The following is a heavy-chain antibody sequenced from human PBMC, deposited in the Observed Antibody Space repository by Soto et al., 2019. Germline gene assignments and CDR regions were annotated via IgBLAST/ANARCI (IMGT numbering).Heavy chain of an antibody. Sequence: QVQLVESGGGVVQPGRSLRLSCTASGFTISSSDMHWVRRALGKGLEWVAILSYDGRNKNYADSVKGRFIISRDNSKNTLYLQMNSLKTEDTAVYYCAKPDSSAFDYWGPGSLVSVSS. V-gene: IGHV3-30*18. J-gene: IGHJ4*02. CDR3: AKPDSSAFDY. CDR2: LSYDGRNK. CDR1: GFTISSSD. D-gene: IGHD5-18*01.